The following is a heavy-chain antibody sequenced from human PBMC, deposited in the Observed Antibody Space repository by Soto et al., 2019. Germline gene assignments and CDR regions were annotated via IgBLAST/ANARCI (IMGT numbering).Heavy chain of an antibody. CDR2: IYYSGST. D-gene: IGHD3-10*01. J-gene: IGHJ6*02. CDR3: AREYSARGGFDV. V-gene: IGHV4-39*01. Sequence: SETLSLSCTVSGGSISSSSYYWGWIRQPPGKGLEWIGSIYYSGSTYYNPTLKSRVTISVDTSKNQFSLKLSSVTAADTAVYYCAREYSARGGFDVWGQGTTVTVSS. CDR1: GGSISSSSYY.